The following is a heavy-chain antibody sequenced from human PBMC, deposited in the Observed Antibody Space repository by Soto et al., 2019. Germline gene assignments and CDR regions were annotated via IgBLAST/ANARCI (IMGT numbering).Heavy chain of an antibody. CDR3: ARAEYGFGSTH. CDR1: GGSISSYY. J-gene: IGHJ4*02. Sequence: SETLSLTCTVSGGSISSYYWSWIRQPPGKGLEWIGYIYYTGSTNYNPSLKSRVTISVDTSKNQFSLKLNSVTAADTAMYYCARAEYGFGSTHWGQGTLVTVSS. V-gene: IGHV4-59*01. D-gene: IGHD1-1*01. CDR2: IYYTGST.